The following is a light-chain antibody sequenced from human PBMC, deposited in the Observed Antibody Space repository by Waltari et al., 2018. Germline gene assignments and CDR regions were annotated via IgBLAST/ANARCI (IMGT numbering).Light chain of an antibody. CDR2: EVS. V-gene: IGLV2-14*01. Sequence: QSALTQPASVSGSPGQSITISCTGTSSDVGGYNYVSWYQHHPGKAPKLMIFEVSNLPAGVSNRFSGYKSGNTASLTISGLQAEDEADYYCSSYTSSIYPVVFGGGTKLTVL. CDR1: SSDVGGYNY. J-gene: IGLJ2*01. CDR3: SSYTSSIYPVV.